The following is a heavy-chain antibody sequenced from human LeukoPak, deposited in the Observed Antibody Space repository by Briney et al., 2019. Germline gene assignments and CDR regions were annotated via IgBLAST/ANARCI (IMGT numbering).Heavy chain of an antibody. CDR2: ISGSGGST. J-gene: IGHJ2*01. Sequence: PGGSLRLSCAASGFTFSSYSMNWVRQAPGKGLEWVSAISGSGGSTNYADSVKGRFTISRDNAKNTLYLQMNSLRAEDTAVYYCARDIYGYFDLWGRGTLVTVSS. CDR1: GFTFSSYS. V-gene: IGHV3-21*01. CDR3: ARDIYGYFDL. D-gene: IGHD3-16*01.